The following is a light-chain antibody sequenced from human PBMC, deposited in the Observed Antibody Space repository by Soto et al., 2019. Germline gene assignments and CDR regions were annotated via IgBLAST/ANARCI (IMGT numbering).Light chain of an antibody. CDR1: QRISSN. V-gene: IGKV3-15*01. CDR2: GAS. J-gene: IGKJ1*01. CDR3: QQYNQWPGT. Sequence: EIVLTQSPATLSVSPGESATLSCRASQRISSNLAWYQQKPGQSPRLLIYGASSRATGVPVRFSGSGSGVAFTLTISGLQSEDFAVYHCQQYNQWPGTFGQGTKVEIK.